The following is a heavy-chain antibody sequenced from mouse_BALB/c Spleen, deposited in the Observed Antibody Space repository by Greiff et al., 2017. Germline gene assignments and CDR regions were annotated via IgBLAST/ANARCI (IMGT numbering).Heavy chain of an antibody. V-gene: IGHV1-7*01. Sequence: QVQLQQSGAELAKPGASVKMSCKASGYTFTSYWMHWVKQRPGQGLEWIGYINPSTGYTEYNQKFKDKATLTADKSSSTAYMQLSSLTSEDSAVYYCARREITTVVAHFDYWGQGTTLTVSS. CDR3: ARREITTVVAHFDY. CDR1: GYTFTSYW. CDR2: INPSTGYT. D-gene: IGHD1-1*01. J-gene: IGHJ2*01.